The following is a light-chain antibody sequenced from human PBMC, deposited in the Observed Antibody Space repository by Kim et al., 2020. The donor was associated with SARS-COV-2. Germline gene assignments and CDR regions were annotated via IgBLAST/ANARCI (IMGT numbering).Light chain of an antibody. CDR3: QQYYSSPYT. CDR2: WTS. J-gene: IGKJ2*01. Sequence: ATINCKTRQRLLYSANNKNYFAWYQQKPGQPPKLLIYWTSSRASGVHDRFSGRGSETDFSLTITSLQAEDVAVYYCQQYYSSPYTFGQGTKVDIK. V-gene: IGKV4-1*01. CDR1: QRLLYSANNKNY.